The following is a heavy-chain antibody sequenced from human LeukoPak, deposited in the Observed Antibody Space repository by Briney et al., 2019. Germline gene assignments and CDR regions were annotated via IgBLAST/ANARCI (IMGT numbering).Heavy chain of an antibody. CDR3: ARAEYSSSPFDY. V-gene: IGHV3-11*01. CDR2: ISSSSITM. CDR1: GFTFSDYY. D-gene: IGHD6-6*01. Sequence: GGSLRLSCAASGFTFSDYYMGWIRQAPGNGLEWVSYISSSSITMYYADSVKGRFTISRDNAKNSLYLQMNSLRAEDTAVYYCARAEYSSSPFDYWGQGTLVTVSS. J-gene: IGHJ4*02.